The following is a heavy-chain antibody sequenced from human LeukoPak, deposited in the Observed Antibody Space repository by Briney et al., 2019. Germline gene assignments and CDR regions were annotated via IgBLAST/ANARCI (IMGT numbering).Heavy chain of an antibody. CDR2: IRYDGSNK. V-gene: IGHV3-30*02. CDR1: GFTFSSYE. Sequence: GGSLRLSCAASGFTFSSYEMNWVRQAPGKGLEWVAFIRYDGSNKYYADSVKGRFTISRDNSKNTLYLQMNSLRAEDTAVYYCARVTLQLVYFDYWGQGTLVTVSS. J-gene: IGHJ4*02. D-gene: IGHD6-6*01. CDR3: ARVTLQLVYFDY.